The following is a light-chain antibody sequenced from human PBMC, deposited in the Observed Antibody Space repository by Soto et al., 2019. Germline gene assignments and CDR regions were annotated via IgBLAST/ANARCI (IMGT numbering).Light chain of an antibody. CDR1: QSISSTY. CDR2: GAS. J-gene: IGKJ1*01. Sequence: EIVLTQSPGTLSLSPGERVTLSFRASQSISSTYLAWYQQKPGQAPRLLIYGASSRATGVPDRFSGSGSGTDFTLTISRLEPEDFAVYFCQQYGSSSWTFGQGTKVDIK. V-gene: IGKV3-20*01. CDR3: QQYGSSSWT.